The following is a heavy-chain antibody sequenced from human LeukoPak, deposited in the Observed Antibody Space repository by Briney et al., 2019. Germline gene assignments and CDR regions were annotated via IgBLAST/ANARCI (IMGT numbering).Heavy chain of an antibody. D-gene: IGHD2-15*01. CDR2: ISTSGATI. V-gene: IGHV3-48*02. Sequence: GGSLGLSCAASGFTFSTYSMNWVRQAPGTGLEWISFISTSGATIYYADSVKGRFTTSRDNAKNSLYLQMNSLRDEDTAIYYCARGVSFWGQGTLVTVSS. CDR3: ARGVSF. J-gene: IGHJ4*02. CDR1: GFTFSTYS.